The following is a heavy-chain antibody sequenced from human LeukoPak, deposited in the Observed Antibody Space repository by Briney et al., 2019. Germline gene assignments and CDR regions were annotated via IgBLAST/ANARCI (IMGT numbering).Heavy chain of an antibody. CDR1: GFTFSSYW. D-gene: IGHD1-7*01. V-gene: IGHV3-74*01. CDR3: AKDINAGTTLNYFDY. Sequence: GGSLRLSCAASGFTFSSYWMHWVRQAPGKGLVWVSRINSDGSSTSYADSVKGRFTISRDNAKNSLYLQMNSLRAEDTALYYCAKDINAGTTLNYFDYWGQGTLVTVSS. J-gene: IGHJ4*02. CDR2: INSDGSST.